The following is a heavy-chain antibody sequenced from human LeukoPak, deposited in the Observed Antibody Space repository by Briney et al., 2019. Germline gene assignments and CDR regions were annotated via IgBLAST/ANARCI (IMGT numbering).Heavy chain of an antibody. D-gene: IGHD6-6*01. V-gene: IGHV3-7*05. J-gene: IGHJ4*02. Sequence: GGSLRLSCAASECTFSRYWMSWVRQAPGKGLEWVANIKQDGSEKYYVDSVKGRFTISRDNAKNSLYLQMNSLRVEDTAVYHCARDVYSSSSLDYWGQGILVTVSS. CDR1: ECTFSRYW. CDR3: ARDVYSSSSLDY. CDR2: IKQDGSEK.